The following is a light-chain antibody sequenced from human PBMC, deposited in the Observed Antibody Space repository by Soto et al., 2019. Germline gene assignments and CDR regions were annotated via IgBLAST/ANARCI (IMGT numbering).Light chain of an antibody. CDR2: DAS. Sequence: EVVLTQSPATLSVSPGDRATLSCGASQYIGSAVAWYHQRSGQAPRLLIFDASIRVPTTPARFSGSGSGTEFTLTISSLQSEDFAVYYCQQYNKWPPITFGQGTRLEIK. V-gene: IGKV3-15*01. J-gene: IGKJ5*01. CDR1: QYIGSA. CDR3: QQYNKWPPIT.